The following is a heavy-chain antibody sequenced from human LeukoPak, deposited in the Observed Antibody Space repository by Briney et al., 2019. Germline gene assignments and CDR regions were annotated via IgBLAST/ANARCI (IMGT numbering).Heavy chain of an antibody. CDR1: GGTFSSYA. CDR3: ATDRWGTPYEMDE. V-gene: IGHV1-69*04. Sequence: SVKVSCKASGGTFSSYAISWVRQAPGQGLEWMGRIIPILGIANYAQKFQGRVTMTEDTSTDTAYMELSSLRSEDTAVYYCATDRWGTPYEMDEWGQGTLVTVSS. D-gene: IGHD5-24*01. J-gene: IGHJ4*02. CDR2: IIPILGIA.